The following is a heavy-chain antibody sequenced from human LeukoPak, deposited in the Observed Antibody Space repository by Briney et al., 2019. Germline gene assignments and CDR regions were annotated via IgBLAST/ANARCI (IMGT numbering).Heavy chain of an antibody. J-gene: IGHJ4*02. D-gene: IGHD3-22*01. CDR3: ARVNFPYYYDSSGYYYFDY. CDR1: GGSISSYY. V-gene: IGHV4-59*01. Sequence: SETLSLTCTVSGGSISSYYWSWIRQPPGKGLEWIGYIYYSGSTNYNPSLKGRVTISVDTSKNQFSLKLSPVTAADTAVYYCARVNFPYYYDSSGYYYFDYWGQGTLVTVSS. CDR2: IYYSGST.